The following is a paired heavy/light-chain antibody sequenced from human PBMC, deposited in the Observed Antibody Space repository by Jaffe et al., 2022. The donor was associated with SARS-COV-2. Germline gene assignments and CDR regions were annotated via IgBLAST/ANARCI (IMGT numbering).Heavy chain of an antibody. CDR2: ITYDGNNK. D-gene: IGHD2-2*01. J-gene: IGHJ4*02. V-gene: IGHV3-30*04. CDR1: GFTFSLYA. CDR3: ARDRVVFPAGALGY. Sequence: QVQLVESGGGVVQPGRSLRLSCAASGFTFSLYAIYWVRQAPGKGLEWVALITYDGNNKYYADSVKGRFTVSRDNSKNTLFLQMNSLTTDDTAVYYCARDRVVFPAGALGYWGQGTLVTVSS.
Light chain of an antibody. CDR2: EVS. Sequence: QSALTQPPSASGSPGQSVTISCTGTSSDVGGYNFVSWYQQHPGKAPKLMIYEVSKRPSGVPDRFSGSKSGNTASLTVSGLQAEDEADYYCSSYAGSNNFFGTGTKVTVL. CDR1: SSDVGGYNF. J-gene: IGLJ1*01. CDR3: SSYAGSNNF. V-gene: IGLV2-8*01.